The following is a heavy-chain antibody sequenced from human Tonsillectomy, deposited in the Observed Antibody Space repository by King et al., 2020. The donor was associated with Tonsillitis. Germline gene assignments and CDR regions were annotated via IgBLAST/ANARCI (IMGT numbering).Heavy chain of an antibody. CDR2: MNPNSANT. CDR3: ARRIGDISGREYFQN. V-gene: IGHV1-8*02. D-gene: IGHD6-19*01. J-gene: IGHJ1*01. Sequence: VQLVQSGTEVKRPGASVKVSCKASGYTFTSYDINWVRQATGQGLEWMGWMNPNSANTGYAQKFQGRVTMTRNTSISTAYMELSSLRSEDTAVYYCARRIGDISGREYFQNCGKGPLVIVSS. CDR1: GYTFTSYD.